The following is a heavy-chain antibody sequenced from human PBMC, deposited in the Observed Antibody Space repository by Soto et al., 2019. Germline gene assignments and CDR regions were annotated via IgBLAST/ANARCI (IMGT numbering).Heavy chain of an antibody. CDR3: AREDIVVVPAATSYYYYYMDV. Sequence: GATVKVSCKASGYTFTSYAMHWVRQAPGQRLEWMGWINAGNGNTKYSQKFQGRATITRDTSASTAYMELSSLRSEDTAVYYCAREDIVVVPAATSYYYYYMDVWGKGTTVTVSS. V-gene: IGHV1-3*01. D-gene: IGHD2-2*01. CDR2: INAGNGNT. CDR1: GYTFTSYA. J-gene: IGHJ6*03.